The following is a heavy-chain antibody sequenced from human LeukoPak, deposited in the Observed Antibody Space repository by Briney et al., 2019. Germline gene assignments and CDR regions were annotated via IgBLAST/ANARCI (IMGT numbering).Heavy chain of an antibody. V-gene: IGHV4-59*01. CDR1: GGSISSYY. CDR2: IYSSGSS. Sequence: PSETLSLTCTVSGGSISSYYWSWIRQPPGKELEWIGYIYSSGSSNYNPSLKSRVTISVDTSKNQFSLKLSSATAADTAVYYCARVLDLSKRGLDAFDIWGQGTMVTVSS. CDR3: ARVLDLSKRGLDAFDI. D-gene: IGHD3-16*01. J-gene: IGHJ3*02.